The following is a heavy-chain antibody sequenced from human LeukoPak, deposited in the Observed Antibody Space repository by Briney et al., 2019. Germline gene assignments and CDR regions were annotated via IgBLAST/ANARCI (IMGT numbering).Heavy chain of an antibody. CDR2: IYYSGNT. CDR3: ARGPGSPSGDNYGRPLDY. D-gene: IGHD5-18*01. J-gene: IGHJ4*02. Sequence: SETLSLTCTVSGVSITNYYWSWIRQPPGKGLEYVGYIYYSGNTNYNPSLNSRVTISVDTSKKQFSLKLDSVTAADTAVYYCARGPGSPSGDNYGRPLDYWGQGTLVTVSS. CDR1: GVSITNYY. V-gene: IGHV4-59*01.